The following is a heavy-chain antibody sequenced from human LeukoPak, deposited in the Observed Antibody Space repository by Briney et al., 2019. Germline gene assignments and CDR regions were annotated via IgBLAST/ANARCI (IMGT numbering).Heavy chain of an antibody. CDR3: ARAQAGVYDILTGCYNFSPV. J-gene: IGHJ4*02. V-gene: IGHV3-21*01. CDR2: ISSSSSYI. D-gene: IGHD3-9*01. Sequence: GGSLRLSCAASGFTFSSYSMNWVRQAPGKGLEWVSSISSSSSYIYYADSVKGRFTISRDNAKNSLYLQTNSLRAEDTAVYYCARAQAGVYDILTGCYNFSPVWGQGTLVTVSS. CDR1: GFTFSSYS.